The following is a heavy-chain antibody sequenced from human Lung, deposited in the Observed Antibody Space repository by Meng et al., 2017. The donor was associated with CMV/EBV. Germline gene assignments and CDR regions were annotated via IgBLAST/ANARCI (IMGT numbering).Heavy chain of an antibody. CDR1: GFTFSSYG. V-gene: IGHV3-23*01. CDR2: MSASGGST. J-gene: IGHJ3*02. Sequence: GEXXKISCAASGFTFSSYGMSWVRQAPGKGLEWVSTMSASGGSTKYADSVKGRFTISRDNSKNMLYLQMNSLRAEDTAVYYCAKDPSDIVLMDFAIYAFDIWGQGXMVTVSS. CDR3: AKDPSDIVLMDFAIYAFDI. D-gene: IGHD2-8*01.